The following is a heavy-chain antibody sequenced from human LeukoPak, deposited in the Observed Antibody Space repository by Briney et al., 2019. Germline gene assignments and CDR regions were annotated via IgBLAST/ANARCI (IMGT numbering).Heavy chain of an antibody. CDR2: INPNSGGT. J-gene: IGHJ6*03. CDR3: ARDLGSSRREFYYYYMDV. D-gene: IGHD6-6*01. V-gene: IGHV1-2*02. CDR1: GYTFTGYY. Sequence: ASVKVSCKASGYTFTGYYMHWVRQAPGQGLEWMGWINPNSGGTNYAQKFQGRVTMTRDTSISTAYMELSRLRSDDTAVYYCARDLGSSRREFYYYYMDVWGKGTTVTVSS.